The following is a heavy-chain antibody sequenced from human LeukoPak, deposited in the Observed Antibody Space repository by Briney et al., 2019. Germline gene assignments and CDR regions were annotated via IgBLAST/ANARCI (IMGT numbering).Heavy chain of an antibody. CDR3: ARDGSSSWYSNYYYYYMDI. CDR2: ISSNGGST. CDR1: GFTFSSYA. D-gene: IGHD6-13*01. J-gene: IGHJ6*03. V-gene: IGHV3-64*01. Sequence: GGSLRLSCAASGFTFSSYAMHWVRQAPGEGLEYVSAISSNGGSTYYANSVKGRFTISRDNSKNTLYLQMGSLRAEDMAVYYCARDGSSSWYSNYYYYYMDIWGKGTTVTISS.